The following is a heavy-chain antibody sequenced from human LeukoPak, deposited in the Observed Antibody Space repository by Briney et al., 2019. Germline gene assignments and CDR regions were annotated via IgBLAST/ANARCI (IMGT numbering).Heavy chain of an antibody. J-gene: IGHJ5*02. CDR3: ARSRSGTYGWFDP. Sequence: PSETLSLTCSVSGGSVSSGISYWSWIRQPPGEGLEWIAYISDSGGSDYNPSLRGRVTISVDTSKNQFSLELTSVTAADSALYYCARSRSGTYGWFDPWGQGTLVTVSS. CDR2: ISDSGGS. CDR1: GGSVSSGISY. V-gene: IGHV4-61*01. D-gene: IGHD3-10*01.